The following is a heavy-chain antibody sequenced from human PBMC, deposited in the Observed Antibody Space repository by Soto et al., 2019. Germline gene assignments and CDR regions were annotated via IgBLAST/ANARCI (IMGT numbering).Heavy chain of an antibody. V-gene: IGHV1-8*01. J-gene: IGHJ3*02. CDR2: LNPNSGNT. CDR1: GYTFTSYD. CDR3: ARGSRKIGRNDAFDI. Sequence: QVQLVQSGAEVKKPGASVKVSCKASGYTFTSYDINWVRQATGPGLEWMGWLNPNSGNTGYAQKVQGRVTMTRNTSISTAYMELSSLRSEDTAVYYCARGSRKIGRNDAFDIWGQGTMVTVSS. D-gene: IGHD1-26*01.